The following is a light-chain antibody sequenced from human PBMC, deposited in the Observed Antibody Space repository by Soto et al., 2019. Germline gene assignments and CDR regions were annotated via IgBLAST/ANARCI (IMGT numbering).Light chain of an antibody. CDR1: QRVSTN. CDR3: HQYNNWPPS. Sequence: DTVMTQSPATLSVSPGERATLSCRASQRVSTNLAWYQQKPGKSPRLLIYRASNRATDIPARFSGSGSGTEFTLAISSLQSEDFAVYYCHQYNNWPPSFGGGTKVDIK. J-gene: IGKJ4*02. CDR2: RAS. V-gene: IGKV3-15*01.